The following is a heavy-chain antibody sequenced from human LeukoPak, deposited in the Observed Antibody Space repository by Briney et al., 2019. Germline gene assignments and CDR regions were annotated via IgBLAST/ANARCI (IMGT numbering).Heavy chain of an antibody. D-gene: IGHD1-1*01. CDR1: GYTFTSFD. Sequence: ASVKVSCKASGYTFTSFDINWVRQATGQGLEWMGWMNPNSGNTGYAQKFRGRVTMTRNTSISTAYMELSSLRSEDTAIYYCARRTGTPLLFDLWGRGTLVTVSS. CDR2: MNPNSGNT. CDR3: ARRTGTPLLFDL. J-gene: IGHJ2*01. V-gene: IGHV1-8*01.